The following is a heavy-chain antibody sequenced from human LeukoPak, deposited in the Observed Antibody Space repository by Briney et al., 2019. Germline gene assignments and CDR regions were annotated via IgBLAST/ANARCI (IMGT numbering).Heavy chain of an antibody. CDR2: INPNSGGT. V-gene: IGHV1-2*02. Sequence: GASVTVSCKASGYTFTGYYMHWVRQAPGQGLEWMGWINPNSGGTNYAQKFQGRVTMTRDTSISTAYVELSRLRSDDTAVYYCARDRDYGDYLNWFDPWGQGTLVTVSS. CDR1: GYTFTGYY. CDR3: ARDRDYGDYLNWFDP. J-gene: IGHJ5*02. D-gene: IGHD4-17*01.